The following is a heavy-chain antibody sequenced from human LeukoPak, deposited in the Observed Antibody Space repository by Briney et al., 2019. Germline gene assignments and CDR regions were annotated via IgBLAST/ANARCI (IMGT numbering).Heavy chain of an antibody. D-gene: IGHD5-24*01. J-gene: IGHJ4*02. CDR3: ARGPDVDGFIHAPFDS. CDR1: GFIINRNY. V-gene: IGHV3-53*01. CDR2: IYAGGTT. Sequence: GGALTLSCAASGFIINRNYMNWGRQAPGEGLEWVALIYAGGTTFYAGSVEGRFTISRDISKNMLYLQMNSLRAEDTAVYYCARGPDVDGFIHAPFDSWGQGTLVTASS.